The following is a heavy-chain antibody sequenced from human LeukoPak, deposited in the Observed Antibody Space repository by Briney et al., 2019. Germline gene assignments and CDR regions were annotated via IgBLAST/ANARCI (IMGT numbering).Heavy chain of an antibody. D-gene: IGHD4-17*01. J-gene: IGHJ4*02. Sequence: PSETLSLTCTVSGGSISSYYWSWIRQPAGKGLEWIGRIYTSGSTNYNPSLKSRVTMSVDMSKNQFSLKLSSVTAADTAVYYCARQGSYGDYMLVDYWGQGTRATVSS. CDR3: ARQGSYGDYMLVDY. V-gene: IGHV4-4*07. CDR1: GGSISSYY. CDR2: IYTSGST.